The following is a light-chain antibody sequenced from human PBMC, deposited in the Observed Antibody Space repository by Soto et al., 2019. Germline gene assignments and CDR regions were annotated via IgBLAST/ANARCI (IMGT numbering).Light chain of an antibody. CDR1: QSISSW. CDR3: QLYNSYYSGVFI. V-gene: IGKV1-5*01. Sequence: DIQMTPSPSTLSASVGDRVTITCRASQSISSWLAWFQQKPGKAPKLLMYDASSLESGVPSRFSGSGSGTEFTLTISSLQPDDFATYYCQLYNSYYSGVFIFGAGTKVDIK. CDR2: DAS. J-gene: IGKJ3*01.